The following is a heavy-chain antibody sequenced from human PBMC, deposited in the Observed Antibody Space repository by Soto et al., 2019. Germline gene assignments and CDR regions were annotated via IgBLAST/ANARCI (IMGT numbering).Heavy chain of an antibody. J-gene: IGHJ4*02. CDR1: GYTITSYG. CDR3: ARDIVVVTAIPLLDY. D-gene: IGHD2-21*02. V-gene: IGHV1-18*01. CDR2: ISAYNGNT. Sequence: GASVKVSCKAAGYTITSYGSSWGRQAPGQGLEWMGWISAYNGNTNYAQKLQGRVTMTTDTSTSTAYMELRSLRSDDTAVYYCARDIVVVTAIPLLDYWGQGTLVTVSS.